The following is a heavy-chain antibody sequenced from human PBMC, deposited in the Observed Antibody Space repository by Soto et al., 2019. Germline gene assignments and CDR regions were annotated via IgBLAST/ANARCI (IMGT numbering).Heavy chain of an antibody. Sequence: QVQLVQSGAEVKKPGSSVKVSCKASGGTFSSYAISWVRQAPGQGLEWMGGIIPIFGTANYAQKFQGRVTITADESTSTAYMELSSLRSEDTAVYYCAILTPIPPTPSLSNWFDPWGQGTLVTVSS. V-gene: IGHV1-69*01. J-gene: IGHJ5*02. CDR2: IIPIFGTA. CDR1: GGTFSSYA. D-gene: IGHD2-8*01. CDR3: AILTPIPPTPSLSNWFDP.